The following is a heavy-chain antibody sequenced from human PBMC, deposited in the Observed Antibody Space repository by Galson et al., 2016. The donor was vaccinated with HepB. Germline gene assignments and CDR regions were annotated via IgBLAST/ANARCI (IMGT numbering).Heavy chain of an antibody. J-gene: IGHJ4*02. CDR3: ARGGNYAGS. D-gene: IGHD3-16*01. CDR1: GFMFSAHY. CDR2: ITNTGGDT. V-gene: IGHV3-11*06. Sequence: SLRLSCAASGFMFSAHYMSWIRQAPGKGLEWISYITNTGGDTYYADSVRGRFTISRDNSKNTLYLQMNSLIAEDTAVYYCARGGNYAGSWGQGTLVTVSS.